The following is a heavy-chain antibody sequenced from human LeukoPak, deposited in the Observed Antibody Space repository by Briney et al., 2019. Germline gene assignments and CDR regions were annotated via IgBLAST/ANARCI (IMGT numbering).Heavy chain of an antibody. CDR3: ARDYGEGGYYFDY. CDR2: ISSDGSST. CDR1: GFTFSTYW. J-gene: IGHJ4*02. V-gene: IGHV3-74*01. D-gene: IGHD4-17*01. Sequence: GGSLRLPCAAAGFTFSTYWMHWVRQAPGKGLVWLSRISSDGSSTNYADSVKGRFTISRDNAKNTLYLQMNSLRAEDTTVYYCARDYGEGGYYFDYWGQGTLVTVSS.